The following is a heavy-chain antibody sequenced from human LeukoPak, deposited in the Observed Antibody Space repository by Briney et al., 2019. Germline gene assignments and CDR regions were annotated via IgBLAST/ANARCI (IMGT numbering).Heavy chain of an antibody. V-gene: IGHV1-2*02. CDR2: INPNSGGT. Sequence: ASVKVSCKASGYTFTGYYMHWVRQAPGQGLEWMGWINPNSGGTNYAQKFQGRVTMTRDTPISTAYMELSRLRSDDTAVYYCARGRYYDFWSVQLSPDCFDYWGQGTLVTVSS. CDR3: ARGRYYDFWSVQLSPDCFDY. J-gene: IGHJ4*02. CDR1: GYTFTGYY. D-gene: IGHD3-3*01.